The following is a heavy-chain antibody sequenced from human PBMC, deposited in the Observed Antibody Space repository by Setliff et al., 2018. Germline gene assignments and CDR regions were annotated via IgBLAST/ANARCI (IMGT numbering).Heavy chain of an antibody. Sequence: SGPTLVNPTQTLTLTCTFSGFSLSTSGVGVGWIRQPPGKALEWLALIYWDGDKRYSPSLKSRLTITKDTSKNQVVLTMTNMDPVGTATYYCAHRRGDYYDSSGYYYDYWGQGTLVTVSS. V-gene: IGHV2-5*02. CDR3: AHRRGDYYDSSGYYYDY. CDR1: GFSLSTSGVG. J-gene: IGHJ4*02. D-gene: IGHD3-22*01. CDR2: IYWDGDK.